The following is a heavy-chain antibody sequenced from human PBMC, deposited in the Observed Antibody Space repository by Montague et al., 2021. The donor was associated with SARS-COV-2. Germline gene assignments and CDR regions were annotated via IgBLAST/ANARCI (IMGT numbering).Heavy chain of an antibody. CDR2: VSYSGST. Sequence: ETLSLTCSVSGGTAITDTHYWGWVRHPPGKGLEWLGSVSYSGSTYYNPSVKSRVAISLDTSRTQCSLRLNSLTAADAAVYYCARDSRVNCFDYWGQGILVAVSS. CDR1: GGTAITDTHY. V-gene: IGHV4-39*07. CDR3: ARDSRVNCFDY. J-gene: IGHJ4*02.